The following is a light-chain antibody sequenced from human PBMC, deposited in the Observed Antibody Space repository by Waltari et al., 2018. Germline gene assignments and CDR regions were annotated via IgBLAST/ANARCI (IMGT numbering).Light chain of an antibody. V-gene: IGKV1-12*01. CDR1: QGISSC. CDR2: AAS. Sequence: DIQMTQSPSSLSASVGDRVTITCRASQGISSCLAWYQQKPGKAPELLIYAASSFQSGVPSRFSGSGSGTDFTLTISSLQPEDFATYYCQQYNRFSPFGQGTNVEVK. CDR3: QQYNRFSP. J-gene: IGKJ1*01.